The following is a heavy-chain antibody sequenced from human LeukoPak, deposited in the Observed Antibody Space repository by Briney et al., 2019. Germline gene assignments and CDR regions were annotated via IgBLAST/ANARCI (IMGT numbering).Heavy chain of an antibody. J-gene: IGHJ3*02. CDR2: IYHSGST. Sequence: SETLSLTCTVSGGSISSGGYYWSWIRQPPGKGLEWIGYIYHSGSTYYNPSLKSRVTISVDRSKNQFSLKLSSVTAAGTAVYYCARAVNSKPYYDFWSPNDAFDIWGQGTMVTVSS. D-gene: IGHD3-3*01. CDR1: GGSISSGGYY. CDR3: ARAVNSKPYYDFWSPNDAFDI. V-gene: IGHV4-30-2*01.